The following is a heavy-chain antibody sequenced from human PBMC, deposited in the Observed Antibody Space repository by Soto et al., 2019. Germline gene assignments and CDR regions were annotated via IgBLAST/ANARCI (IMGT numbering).Heavy chain of an antibody. CDR3: ARDGPDSSGYYPGY. D-gene: IGHD3-22*01. CDR2: IWYDGSNK. J-gene: IGHJ4*02. CDR1: GFTFSSYG. Sequence: GGSLRLSCAASGFTFSSYGMHWVRQAPGKGLEWVAVIWYDGSNKYYADSVKGRFTISRDNSKNTLYLQMNSLRAEDTAVYYCARDGPDSSGYYPGYWGQGTLVTVSS. V-gene: IGHV3-33*01.